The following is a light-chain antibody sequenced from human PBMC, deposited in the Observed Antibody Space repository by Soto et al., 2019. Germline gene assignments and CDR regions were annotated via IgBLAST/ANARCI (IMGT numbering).Light chain of an antibody. Sequence: QSALTQPASVSGSPGQSSTISCTGTSSDVGGYNYVSWYQHHPGKAPKLMIYEVSNRPSGVSNGFSGSKSGNTASLTISGLQAEDEADYYCSSYTSSSTHWVFGGGTKLTVL. V-gene: IGLV2-14*01. CDR1: SSDVGGYNY. CDR2: EVS. CDR3: SSYTSSSTHWV. J-gene: IGLJ3*02.